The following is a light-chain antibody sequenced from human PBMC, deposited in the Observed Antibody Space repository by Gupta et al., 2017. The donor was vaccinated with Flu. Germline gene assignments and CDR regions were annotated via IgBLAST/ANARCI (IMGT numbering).Light chain of an antibody. CDR2: AAS. CDR3: QESYSTPSCT. CDR1: QMIDNY. Sequence: QMIDNYLNWYQQKAGKAPKLLIHAASDLESGVSSRFRGSGFGSQFVLTISDVRPEDSATYYCQESYSTPSCTFGPGTKVEIK. V-gene: IGKV1-39*01. J-gene: IGKJ2*02.